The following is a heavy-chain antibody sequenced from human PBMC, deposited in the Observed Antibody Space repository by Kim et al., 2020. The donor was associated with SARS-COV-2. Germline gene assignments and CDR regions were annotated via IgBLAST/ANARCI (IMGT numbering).Heavy chain of an antibody. J-gene: IGHJ4*02. V-gene: IGHV4-31*03. CDR3: ACRTGVAAAGVDY. CDR1: GASLNYGGYS. CDR2: IFYSGTT. Sequence: TLSLTCNVSGASLNYGGYSWSWIRQFPGRDLEWIGYIFYSGTTVYNPSLQSRTSISLDTSKNQFSLSLASVTAADTALYFCACRTGVAAAGVDYWGQGTLVTVSS. D-gene: IGHD6-13*01.